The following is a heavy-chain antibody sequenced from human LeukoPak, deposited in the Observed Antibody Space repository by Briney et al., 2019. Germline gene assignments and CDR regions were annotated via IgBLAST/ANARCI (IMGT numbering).Heavy chain of an antibody. CDR2: VYYTGST. V-gene: IGHV4-59*13. CDR3: ARESAVGLDY. D-gene: IGHD6-13*01. CDR1: GGSISSYQ. J-gene: IGHJ4*02. Sequence: PSETLSLTCTVSGGSISSYQWSWIRQPPERGLEWIGYVYYTGSTSYNPSLKSRVTMSVDTSKSQFSLKLSSVTAADTAVYYCARESAVGLDYWGQGTLVTVSS.